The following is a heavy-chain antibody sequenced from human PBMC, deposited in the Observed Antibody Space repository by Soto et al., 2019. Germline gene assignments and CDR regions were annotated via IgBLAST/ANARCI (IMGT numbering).Heavy chain of an antibody. V-gene: IGHV2-5*02. D-gene: IGHD5-18*01. CDR3: AHRPRGYSYYFDY. CDR2: LYWDDDK. J-gene: IGHJ4*02. CDR1: GFSLSTRGVG. Sequence: QITLKESGPPLVKPTQTLTLTCTFSGFSLSTRGVGVGWIRQPPGKALEWLALLYWDDDKGYSPSLKSRLTITQDTSKTQVVLTVTNMDPVDTATYYCAHRPRGYSYYFDYWGQGTLVTVSS.